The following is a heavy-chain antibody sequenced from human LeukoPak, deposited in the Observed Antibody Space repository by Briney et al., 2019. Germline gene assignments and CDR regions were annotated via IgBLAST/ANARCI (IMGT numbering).Heavy chain of an antibody. D-gene: IGHD3-22*01. J-gene: IGHJ6*03. Sequence: PSETLSLTCTVSGGSISSYYWSWIRQPPGKGLEWIGYIYYSGSTNYNPSLKSRVTISVDTSKNQFSLKLSSVTAADTAVYYCARHYCDSSGYGLDYYYYMDVWGKGTTVTVSS. CDR3: ARHYCDSSGYGLDYYYYMDV. V-gene: IGHV4-59*08. CDR2: IYYSGST. CDR1: GGSISSYY.